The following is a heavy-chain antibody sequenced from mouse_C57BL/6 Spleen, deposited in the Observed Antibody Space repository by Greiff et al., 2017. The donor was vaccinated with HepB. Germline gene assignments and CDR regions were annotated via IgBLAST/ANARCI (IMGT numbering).Heavy chain of an antibody. J-gene: IGHJ1*03. CDR1: GYTFTSYT. V-gene: IGHV1-4*01. CDR2: INPSSGYT. CDR3: ARRGASTTVVVALDFDV. D-gene: IGHD1-1*01. Sequence: VQLQQSGAELARPGASVKMSCKASGYTFTSYTMHWVKQRPGQGLEWIGYINPSSGYTKYNQKFKDKATLTADKSSSTAYMQLSSLTSEDSAVYYGARRGASTTVVVALDFDVWGTGTTVTVAS.